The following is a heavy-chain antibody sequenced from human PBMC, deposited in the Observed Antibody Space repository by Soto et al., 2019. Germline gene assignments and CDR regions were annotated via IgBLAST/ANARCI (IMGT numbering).Heavy chain of an antibody. J-gene: IGHJ4*02. CDR2: ISYDGSNK. CDR3: ANFKGVDY. Sequence: PGGSLRLSCAASGFTFSSYGMHWVRQAPGKGLEWVAVISYDGSNKYYADSVKGRFTISRDNSKNTLYLQMNSLRAEDTAVYYCANFKGVDYWGQGTLVTVSS. V-gene: IGHV3-30*18. CDR1: GFTFSSYG.